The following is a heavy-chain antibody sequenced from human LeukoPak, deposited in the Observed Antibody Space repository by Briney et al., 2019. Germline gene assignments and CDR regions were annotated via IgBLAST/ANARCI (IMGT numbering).Heavy chain of an antibody. J-gene: IGHJ5*02. V-gene: IGHV4-4*07. D-gene: IGHD3-3*01. CDR1: GGSIKSYY. CDR2: VYTSGGT. CDR3: ARWSGYLLS. Sequence: SETLSLTCTVSGGSIKSYYYWTWIRQPAGKGLEWIGRVYTSGGTKYNPSLKSRVTISVDTSKNQFSLKLSSVTAADTAVYYCARWSGYLLSWGQGTLVTVSS.